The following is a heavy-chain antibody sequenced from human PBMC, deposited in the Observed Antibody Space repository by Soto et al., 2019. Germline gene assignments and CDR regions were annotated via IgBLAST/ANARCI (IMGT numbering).Heavy chain of an antibody. V-gene: IGHV4-34*01. D-gene: IGHD2-15*01. CDR2: ITHSGST. CDR3: ARSKYSGLDY. CDR1: GGSFSGYY. J-gene: IGHJ4*02. Sequence: SETLSLTCAVYGGSFSGYYWSWIRQPPGKGLEWIGEITHSGSTNYNPSLKSRVTISVDTSKNQFSLKLSSVTAADTDVYYCARSKYSGLDYWGQGTLVTVSS.